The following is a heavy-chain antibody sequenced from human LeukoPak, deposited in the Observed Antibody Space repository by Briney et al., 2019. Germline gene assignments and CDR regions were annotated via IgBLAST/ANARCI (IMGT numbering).Heavy chain of an antibody. CDR3: ARDNYYYDSSGYYPDAFDI. CDR1: GGSVTSYY. CDR2: IHNSGGT. D-gene: IGHD3-22*01. V-gene: IGHV4-59*02. Sequence: PSETLSLTXTVSGGSVTSYYWSWIRQPPGEGLEWIAYIHNSGGTNYNPSLKSRVTISVDTSKNQFSLKLRSVTAADTAVYYCARDNYYYDSSGYYPDAFDIWGQGTMVTVSS. J-gene: IGHJ3*02.